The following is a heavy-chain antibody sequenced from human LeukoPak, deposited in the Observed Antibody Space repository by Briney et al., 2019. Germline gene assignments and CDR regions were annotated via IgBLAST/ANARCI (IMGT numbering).Heavy chain of an antibody. V-gene: IGHV4-61*02. CDR3: ARGESYRGYYFDY. D-gene: IGHD2-21*01. CDR2: IYTSGST. Sequence: SETLSLTCTVSGGSISSGSYYWSWIRQPAGKGLEWIGRIYTSGSTNYNPSLKSRVTISVDTSKNQFSLKLSSVTDADTAVYYCARGESYRGYYFDYWGQGTLLTVSS. CDR1: GGSISSGSYY. J-gene: IGHJ4*02.